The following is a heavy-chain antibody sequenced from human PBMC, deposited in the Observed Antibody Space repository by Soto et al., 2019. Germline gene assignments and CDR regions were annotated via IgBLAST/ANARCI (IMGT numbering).Heavy chain of an antibody. J-gene: IGHJ4*02. D-gene: IGHD3-10*01. CDR3: ARLLLYGSGSRVYFSS. Sequence: QLQLQESGPGLVKPSETLSLTCTVSGGSISSSSYYWGWIRQPPGKGLEWIGSINYSGRTYYNPSLKSRVPISGDTSKNQFSLKLRSVTAADTVVYYCARLLLYGSGSRVYFSSWGQGTLVTVSS. CDR1: GGSISSSSYY. CDR2: INYSGRT. V-gene: IGHV4-39*01.